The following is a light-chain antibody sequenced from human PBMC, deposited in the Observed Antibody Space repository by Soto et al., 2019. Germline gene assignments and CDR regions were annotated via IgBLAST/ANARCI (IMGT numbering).Light chain of an antibody. V-gene: IGKV1-33*01. CDR2: DAS. J-gene: IGKJ2*01. CDR3: QQYDNLPPLT. CDR1: QSISRW. Sequence: DIQMTQSPSTLSASVGDRVTITCRASQSISRWLAWYQQKPGKAPKLLIYDASNLETGVPSRFSGSGSGTDFTFTISSLQPEDIATYYCQQYDNLPPLTFGQGTKLEIK.